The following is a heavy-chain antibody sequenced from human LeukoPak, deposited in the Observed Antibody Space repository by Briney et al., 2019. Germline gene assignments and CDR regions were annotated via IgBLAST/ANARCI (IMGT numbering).Heavy chain of an antibody. CDR2: ISSSSSYI. D-gene: IGHD3-22*01. CDR1: GFTFSSYS. V-gene: IGHV3-21*01. J-gene: IGHJ4*02. Sequence: PGGSLRLSCAASGFTFSSYSMNWVRQAPRTGLEWVSSISSSSSYIYYADSVKGRFTISRDNAQNSLYQQMNRLRAEHTAVYYCARDLEYYESSGFDYWGQGTLVTVSS. CDR3: ARDLEYYESSGFDY.